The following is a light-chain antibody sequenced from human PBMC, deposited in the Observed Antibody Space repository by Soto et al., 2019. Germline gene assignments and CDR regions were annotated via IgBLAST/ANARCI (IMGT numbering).Light chain of an antibody. CDR2: EVT. CDR1: SSDVGGYNY. V-gene: IGLV2-14*01. Sequence: QSALTQPASVSGSPGQSITISCTGTSSDVGGYNYVSWYQQHPGKAPKLMIYEVTNRPSGVSNRFSGSKSGNTASLTISVLQAEDETHYYCSSYTSSSTVVFGGGTKVTVL. J-gene: IGLJ2*01. CDR3: SSYTSSSTVV.